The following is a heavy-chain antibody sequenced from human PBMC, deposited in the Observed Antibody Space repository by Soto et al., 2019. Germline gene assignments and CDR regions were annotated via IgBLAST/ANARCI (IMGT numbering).Heavy chain of an antibody. Sequence: EVQLVQSGAEVKKPGESLRISCKGCGYSFTSYWISWVRQMPGKGLEWMGRIDPSDSYTNYSPAFQGHVTISADKSISTAYLQWSSLKASDTAMYYCARLAMATRRGYYGMDVWGQGTTVPLSS. D-gene: IGHD5-12*01. CDR2: IDPSDSYT. V-gene: IGHV5-10-1*01. CDR3: ARLAMATRRGYYGMDV. CDR1: GYSFTSYW. J-gene: IGHJ6*02.